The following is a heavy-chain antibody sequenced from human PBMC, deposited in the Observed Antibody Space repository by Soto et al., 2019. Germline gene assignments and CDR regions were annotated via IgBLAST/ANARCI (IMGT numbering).Heavy chain of an antibody. J-gene: IGHJ4*02. D-gene: IGHD2-15*01. CDR3: GRSPRRVDGKWYVDY. CDR1: GDSFSSSNW. CDR2: ILHTGHT. Sequence: QVQLQESGPGLVKPSGTLSLSCGVSGDSFSSSNWWTWIRQPPGKGLEWIVDILHTGHTDLSPSLRSRITISIDTSKKEFSLKMTSVTAADTAVYYCGRSPRRVDGKWYVDYWGPGALVIVAS. V-gene: IGHV4-4*02.